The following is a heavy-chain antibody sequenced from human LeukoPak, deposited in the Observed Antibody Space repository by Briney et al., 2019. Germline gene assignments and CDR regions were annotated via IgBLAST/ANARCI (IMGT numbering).Heavy chain of an antibody. V-gene: IGHV1-46*01. CDR1: GYTFSSYY. CDR2: INPSGGST. J-gene: IGHJ4*02. CDR3: ARETGIRTRFDY. Sequence: ASVKVSSKASGYTFSSYYMHWVRQAPGQGLEWMGIINPSGGSTSYGQKIQGRVNMTRDTSTSTVYMELSSLRSEDTAVYYCARETGIRTRFDYWGQGTLVTVSS. D-gene: IGHD1-1*01.